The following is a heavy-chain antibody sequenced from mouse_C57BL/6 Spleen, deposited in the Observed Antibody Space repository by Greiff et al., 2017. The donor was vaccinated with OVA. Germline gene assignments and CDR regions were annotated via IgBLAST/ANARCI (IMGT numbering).Heavy chain of an antibody. Sequence: QVQLQQPGAELVKPGASVKMSCKASGYTFTSYWITWVKQRPGQGLEWIGDLYPGSGSTNYNEKFKSKATLTVDTSSSTAYMQLSSLTSEDSAVYYCARAPVYPRYFDVWGTGTTVTVSS. CDR2: LYPGSGST. D-gene: IGHD2-1*01. CDR3: ARAPVYPRYFDV. J-gene: IGHJ1*03. V-gene: IGHV1-55*01. CDR1: GYTFTSYW.